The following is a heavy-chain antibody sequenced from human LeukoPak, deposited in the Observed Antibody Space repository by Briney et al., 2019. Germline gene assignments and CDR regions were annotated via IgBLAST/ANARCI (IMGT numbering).Heavy chain of an antibody. D-gene: IGHD2-15*01. CDR2: ISTDGSST. J-gene: IGHJ4*02. CDR1: GFTFSSYW. CDR3: ARDLLRGFLHFDY. V-gene: IGHV3-74*01. Sequence: TGGSLRLSCAASGFTFSSYWMHWVRQPPGKGLVWVSQISTDGSSTGYADSVKGRFTISRDNAKSTLYLQMNSLRAEDTAVYYCARDLLRGFLHFDYWGQGTLVTVSS.